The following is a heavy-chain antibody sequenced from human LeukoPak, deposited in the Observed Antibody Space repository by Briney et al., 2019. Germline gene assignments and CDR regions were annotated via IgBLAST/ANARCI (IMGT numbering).Heavy chain of an antibody. V-gene: IGHV1-8*01. D-gene: IGHD3-3*01. Sequence: ASVKVSCKASGYTFTSYDINWVRQATGQGLEWMGWVNPNSGNTGYAQKFQGRATMTRNTSISTAYMELSSLRSEDTAVYYCARVPLNSNYDFWSGYLVYGMDVWGQGTTVTVSS. CDR2: VNPNSGNT. J-gene: IGHJ6*02. CDR3: ARVPLNSNYDFWSGYLVYGMDV. CDR1: GYTFTSYD.